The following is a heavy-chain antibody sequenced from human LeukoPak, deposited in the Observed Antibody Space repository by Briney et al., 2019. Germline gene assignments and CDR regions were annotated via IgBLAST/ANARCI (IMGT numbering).Heavy chain of an antibody. CDR1: GFTFSSYG. CDR3: AKLGPWRLPSGYFDY. J-gene: IGHJ4*02. CDR2: TSYDGSNE. D-gene: IGHD5-12*01. V-gene: IGHV3-30*18. Sequence: GGSLRLSCAASGFTFSSYGMHWVRQAPGKGLEWVALTSYDGSNEYYADSVKGRFTISRDNSKNTLYLQMNSLTTEDTAVYHCAKLGPWRLPSGYFDYWDQGTLVTVSS.